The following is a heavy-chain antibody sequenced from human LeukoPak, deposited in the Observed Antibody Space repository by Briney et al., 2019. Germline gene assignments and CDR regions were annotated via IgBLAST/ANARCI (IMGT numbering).Heavy chain of an antibody. V-gene: IGHV4-4*07. J-gene: IGHJ3*02. CDR1: GGSISSYY. CDR3: ARDLAVAGRGDAFDI. D-gene: IGHD6-19*01. CDR2: IYTSGST. Sequence: SETLSLTCTVSGGSISSYYWSWIRQPAGKGLEWIWRIYTSGSTNYNPSLKSRVTMSVDTSKNQFSLKLSSVTAADTAVYHCARDLAVAGRGDAFDIWGQGTMVTVSS.